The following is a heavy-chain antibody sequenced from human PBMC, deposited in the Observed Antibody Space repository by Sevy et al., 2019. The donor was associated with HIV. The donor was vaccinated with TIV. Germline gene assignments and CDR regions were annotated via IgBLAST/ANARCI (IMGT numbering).Heavy chain of an antibody. J-gene: IGHJ4*02. V-gene: IGHV3-15*07. CDR3: TTSYSNYYYFDY. Sequence: GGSLRLSCAASGFTFSNAWMNWVSQAPGKGLEWVGRIKSKTDGGTTDYAAPVKGRFTISRDDSKNTLYLQMNSLKTEDTAVYYCTTSYSNYYYFDYWGQGTLVTVSS. CDR1: GFTFSNAW. CDR2: IKSKTDGGTT. D-gene: IGHD4-4*01.